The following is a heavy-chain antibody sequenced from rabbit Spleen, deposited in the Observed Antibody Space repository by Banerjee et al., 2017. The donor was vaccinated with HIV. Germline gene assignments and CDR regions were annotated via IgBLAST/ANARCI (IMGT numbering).Heavy chain of an antibody. D-gene: IGHD2-1*01. V-gene: IGHV1S47*01. CDR2: IYNGDGST. J-gene: IGHJ4*01. Sequence: ELVESGGGLVQPGESLKVSCKASGFDFSNNAMCWVRQTPGKGPEWIACIYNGDGSTYYASWVNGRFTISRSISLNTVTLQMSSLTAADTATYFCARGSATMTMVITGYYLSLWGQGTLVTVS. CDR3: ARGSATMTMVITGYYLSL. CDR1: GFDFSNNA.